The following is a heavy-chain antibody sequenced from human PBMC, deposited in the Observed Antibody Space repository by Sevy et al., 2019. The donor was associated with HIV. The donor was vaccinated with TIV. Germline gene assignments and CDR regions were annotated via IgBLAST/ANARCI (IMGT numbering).Heavy chain of an antibody. Sequence: GGSLRLSCAASGFAFTNYYAMHWVRQAPGKGLEWVALISYDGSDKYYADSVKGRFTISRDNLKNTLYLQMNSLKTEDTAVYYCARPRANYVDHYFFFAMDVWGQGTTVTVSS. D-gene: IGHD4-17*01. CDR3: ARPRANYVDHYFFFAMDV. J-gene: IGHJ6*02. CDR1: GFAFTNYYA. CDR2: ISYDGSDK. V-gene: IGHV3-30-3*01.